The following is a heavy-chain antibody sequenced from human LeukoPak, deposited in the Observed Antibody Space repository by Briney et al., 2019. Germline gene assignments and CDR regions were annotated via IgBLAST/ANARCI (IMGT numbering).Heavy chain of an antibody. CDR3: ARPFTIFGVVSGWFDP. Sequence: SETLSLTCAVSGYSISSGYYWGWIRQPPGKGLEWIGSIYHSGSTYYNPSLKSRVTISVDTSKNQFSLKLSSVTAADTAVYYSARPFTIFGVVSGWFDPWGQGTLVTVSS. CDR2: IYHSGST. CDR1: GYSISSGYY. V-gene: IGHV4-38-2*01. J-gene: IGHJ5*02. D-gene: IGHD3-3*01.